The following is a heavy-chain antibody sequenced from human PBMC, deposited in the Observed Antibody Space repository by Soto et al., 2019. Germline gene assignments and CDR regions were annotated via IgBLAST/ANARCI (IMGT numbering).Heavy chain of an antibody. J-gene: IGHJ4*02. Sequence: QVQLVESGGGVVQPGRSLRLSCAASGFTFSTHAMHWVRQAPRKGLECVAIVSFDGSNKYYADSVKGRFTISRDNSKNTLYLQMSGLTPEDTAVYYCARDQTGITTAGGGRIDHWGQGTLVTVSS. D-gene: IGHD6-13*01. CDR2: VSFDGSNK. CDR3: ARDQTGITTAGGGRIDH. CDR1: GFTFSTHA. V-gene: IGHV3-30-3*01.